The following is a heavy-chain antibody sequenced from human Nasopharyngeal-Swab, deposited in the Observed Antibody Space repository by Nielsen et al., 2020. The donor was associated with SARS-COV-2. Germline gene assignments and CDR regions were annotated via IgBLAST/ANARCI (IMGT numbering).Heavy chain of an antibody. CDR2: IRSKANSYAT. J-gene: IGHJ6*03. Sequence: GGSLRLSCAASGFTFSGSAMHWVRQASGKGLEWVGRIRSKANSYATAYAASVKGRFTISRGDSKNTAYLQMNSLKTEDTAVYYCTSSIAAAGSRYYYYMDVWGKGTTVTVSS. V-gene: IGHV3-73*01. CDR1: GFTFSGSA. D-gene: IGHD6-13*01. CDR3: TSSIAAAGSRYYYYMDV.